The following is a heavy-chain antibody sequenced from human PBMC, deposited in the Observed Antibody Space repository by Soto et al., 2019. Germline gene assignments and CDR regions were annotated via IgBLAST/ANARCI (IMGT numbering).Heavy chain of an antibody. D-gene: IGHD3-22*01. CDR2: INAGNGNT. Sequence: QIQLMQSGAEVKKPGASVKVSCKASGYTFTSYGIHWVRQAPGQRLEWTGWINAGNGNTKYSEKFQGRVTITRDTSASTAYLELSSLRSDDTAVYYCARDPNDSSAYYHHYYYGMDVWGQWTTVTVSS. J-gene: IGHJ6*02. CDR3: ARDPNDSSAYYHHYYYGMDV. CDR1: GYTFTSYG. V-gene: IGHV1-3*01.